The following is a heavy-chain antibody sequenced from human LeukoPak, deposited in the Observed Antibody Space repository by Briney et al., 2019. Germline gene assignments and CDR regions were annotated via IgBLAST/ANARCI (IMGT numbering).Heavy chain of an antibody. D-gene: IGHD1-26*01. CDR2: INEDGNEK. V-gene: IGHV3-7*01. Sequence: PGGSLRHPCVASGFRFRNYWMAWIRHAPGRGLEWVANINEDGNEKYYLDSVRGRFIISRDNARNSLFLQMNSLRGEDTGVYYCVRELVVGPAEYFQSWGQGTLVAVSS. CDR1: GFRFRNYW. CDR3: VRELVVGPAEYFQS. J-gene: IGHJ1*01.